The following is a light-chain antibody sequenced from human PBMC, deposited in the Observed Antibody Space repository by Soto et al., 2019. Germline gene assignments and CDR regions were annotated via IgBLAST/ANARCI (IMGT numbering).Light chain of an antibody. V-gene: IGKV1-5*03. Sequence: DIQLTQSPSTLSASVGDRVTITCRASQTINSWLAWYQQKPGKAPKVLIYKASSLESGIPSRFSSSGSGTEFTPTISSLQPDDFATYYCQQSNTYPITFGQGTRLEIK. J-gene: IGKJ5*01. CDR3: QQSNTYPIT. CDR2: KAS. CDR1: QTINSW.